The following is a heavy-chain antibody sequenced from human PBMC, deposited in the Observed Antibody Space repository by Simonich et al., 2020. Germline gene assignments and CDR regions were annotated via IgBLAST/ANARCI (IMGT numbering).Heavy chain of an antibody. D-gene: IGHD2-15*01. V-gene: IGHV3-33*01. J-gene: IGHJ4*02. CDR2: IWYDGSNK. CDR1: GCTFSSYG. Sequence: QVQLVESGGGVVQPGRSLRLSCAASGCTFSSYGMHWVGQAPGKGPEWVAVIWYDGSNKYYADSVKGRFTISRENSKNTLYLQMNSLRAEDTAVYYCARDRYCSGGSCYYFDYWGQGTLVTVSS. CDR3: ARDRYCSGGSCYYFDY.